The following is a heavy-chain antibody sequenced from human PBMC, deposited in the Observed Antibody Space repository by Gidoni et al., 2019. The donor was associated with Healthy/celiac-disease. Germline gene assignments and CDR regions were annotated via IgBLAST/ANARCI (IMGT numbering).Heavy chain of an antibody. CDR1: GFTFRSYW. V-gene: IGHV3-7*01. J-gene: IGHJ5*02. Sequence: EVQLVESGGGLVQPGGSLRLSCAASGFTFRSYWMSWVRQAQGKGLEWVANIKQDGSEKYYVDSVKGRFTISRDNAKNSLYLQMNSLRAEDTAVYYCARGIVVVVAATPWWFDPWGQGTLVTVSS. D-gene: IGHD2-15*01. CDR2: IKQDGSEK. CDR3: ARGIVVVVAATPWWFDP.